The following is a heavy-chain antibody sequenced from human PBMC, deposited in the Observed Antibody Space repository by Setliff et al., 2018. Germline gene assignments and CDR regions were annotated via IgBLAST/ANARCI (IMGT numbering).Heavy chain of an antibody. CDR1: GGSFSGYY. D-gene: IGHD2-2*01. Sequence: SETLSLTCAVYGGSFSGYYWSWIRQPPGKGLEWIGEINHSGSTSYNPSLKGRVTISVDTSKNQFSLKLSSVTAADTAVYYCARKSRNIVVVPAAVIYYYYYYMDVWGKGTTVTV. CDR2: INHSGST. CDR3: ARKSRNIVVVPAAVIYYYYYYMDV. V-gene: IGHV4-34*01. J-gene: IGHJ6*03.